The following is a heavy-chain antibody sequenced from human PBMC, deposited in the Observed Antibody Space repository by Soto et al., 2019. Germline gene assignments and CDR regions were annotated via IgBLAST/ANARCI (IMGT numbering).Heavy chain of an antibody. J-gene: IGHJ4*02. Sequence: QVQLVQSGAEVRKPGSAGRVSCKASGGTFNMYAMNWVRQAPGQGLEWMAGIIPIFDTPRYSQHFQGRVTITVDESTSTAYMELSSLRSEDTAIYYCARSIGSGGVIGGFDYWGQGTLVTVAS. CDR1: GGTFNMYA. D-gene: IGHD3-16*02. V-gene: IGHV1-69*01. CDR2: IIPIFDTP. CDR3: ARSIGSGGVIGGFDY.